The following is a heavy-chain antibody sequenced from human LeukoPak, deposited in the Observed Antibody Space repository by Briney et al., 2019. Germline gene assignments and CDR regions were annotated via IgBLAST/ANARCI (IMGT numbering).Heavy chain of an antibody. Sequence: SVKVSCKASGGTLSSYAISWVRQAPGQGLEWMGGIIPILGIANYAQKFQGRVTITADKSTSTAYMELSSLRSEDTAVYYCARAGYCSSTSCSPDYWGQGTLVTVSS. CDR3: ARAGYCSSTSCSPDY. D-gene: IGHD2-2*01. J-gene: IGHJ4*02. V-gene: IGHV1-69*04. CDR2: IIPILGIA. CDR1: GGTLSSYA.